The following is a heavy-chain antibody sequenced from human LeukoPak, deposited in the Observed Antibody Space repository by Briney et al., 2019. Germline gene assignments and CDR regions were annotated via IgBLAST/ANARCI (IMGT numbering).Heavy chain of an antibody. J-gene: IGHJ6*03. CDR3: ARDPYSGGYGAYYYYYMDV. CDR2: INQDGSEI. Sequence: PGGSLRLSCTASGFSLSNSWMSWVRQAPGTGLEWVANINQDGSEIHYVDSVKGRFTISRDNAENSLYLQMNSLRDEDTAVYYCARDPYSGGYGAYYYYYMDVWGKGTTVTVSS. CDR1: GFSLSNSW. D-gene: IGHD6-19*01. V-gene: IGHV3-7*01.